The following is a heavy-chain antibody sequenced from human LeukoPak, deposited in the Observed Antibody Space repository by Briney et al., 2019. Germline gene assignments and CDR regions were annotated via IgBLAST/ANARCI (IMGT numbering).Heavy chain of an antibody. D-gene: IGHD2-15*01. CDR1: GFTLSSYS. J-gene: IGHJ4*02. CDR2: ISSSSSYI. V-gene: IGHV3-21*01. Sequence: GGSLRLSCAASGFTLSSYSMNWVRQAPGKGLEWVSSISSSSSYIYYADSVKGRFTISRDNAKNSLYLQMNSLRAEDTAVYYCARGGCSGGSCYTYQDYWGQGTLVTVSS. CDR3: ARGGCSGGSCYTYQDY.